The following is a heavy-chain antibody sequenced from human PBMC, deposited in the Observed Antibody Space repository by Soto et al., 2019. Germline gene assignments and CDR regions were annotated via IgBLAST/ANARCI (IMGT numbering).Heavy chain of an antibody. CDR3: ARIMTAAGGGRYFDL. Sequence: QVQLVESGGGLVKPGGSLRLSCAASGFTFSDYYMSWIRQAPGKGLEWVSYINSSSSYTNYADSVKGRFTITRDNAKNSMYRQMNSLRSQDTAVYSCARIMTAAGGGRYFDLWGRGPLVTVSS. CDR1: GFTFSDYY. J-gene: IGHJ2*01. V-gene: IGHV3-11*05. CDR2: INSSSSYT. D-gene: IGHD6-13*01.